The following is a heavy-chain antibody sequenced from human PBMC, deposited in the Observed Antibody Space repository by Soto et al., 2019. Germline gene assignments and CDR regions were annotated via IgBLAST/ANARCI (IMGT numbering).Heavy chain of an antibody. V-gene: IGHV6-1*01. D-gene: IGHD3-22*01. CDR1: GDSVSSTSAA. Sequence: PSQTLSLTCAISGDSVSSTSAAWSLIMQSPSRGLEWLGRTYYRSKWYSDYAVSVKSRITINPDTSKNQFSLQLNSVTPEDTAVYYCARGWEAGFSDSSGYYLYYFDYWGQGTLVTVSS. CDR3: ARGWEAGFSDSSGYYLYYFDY. CDR2: TYYRSKWYS. J-gene: IGHJ4*02.